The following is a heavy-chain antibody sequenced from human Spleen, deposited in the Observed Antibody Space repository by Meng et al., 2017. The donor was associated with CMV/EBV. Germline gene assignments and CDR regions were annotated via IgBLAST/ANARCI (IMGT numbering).Heavy chain of an antibody. Sequence: GESLKISCAASGFTFSTYGMIWVRQAPGKGLEWVAVISFDEINKFYGDSVKGRFTISRDMSKNTLYLHMKSLRVEDTAVYHCARGKVPDYGGSLGDAFDVWGQGTMVTVSS. J-gene: IGHJ3*01. CDR3: ARGKVPDYGGSLGDAFDV. V-gene: IGHV3-30*03. CDR1: GFTFSTYG. D-gene: IGHD4/OR15-4a*01. CDR2: ISFDEINK.